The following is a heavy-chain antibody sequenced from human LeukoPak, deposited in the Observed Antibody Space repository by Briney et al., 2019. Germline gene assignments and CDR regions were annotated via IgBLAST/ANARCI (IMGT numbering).Heavy chain of an antibody. V-gene: IGHV4-34*01. CDR1: GGSFSGSY. J-gene: IGHJ4*02. Sequence: SETLSLTCAVYGGSFSGSYWNWIRQPPGKGLQWIGEVTHDGRINYNPSLRGRVTISVDPSMNQFSLRLTSVTAADTAVYYCATIYGDFSDFDSWAQGTLVTVSS. CDR2: VTHDGRI. D-gene: IGHD4-17*01. CDR3: ATIYGDFSDFDS.